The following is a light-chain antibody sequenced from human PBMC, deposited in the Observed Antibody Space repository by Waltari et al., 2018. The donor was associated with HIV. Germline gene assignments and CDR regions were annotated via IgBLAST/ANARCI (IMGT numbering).Light chain of an antibody. CDR3: STWQDGLNGVL. J-gene: IGLJ2*01. Sequence: QSVLTQPPSASGTFGQRVAISCSGSSSNIGHNTVNWYQQVSGAAPKLLIYNDDQRPSGVPDRFSGSKSGTSASLAINGLQSEDEGTYYCSTWQDGLNGVLFGGGTELAVL. V-gene: IGLV1-44*01. CDR1: SSNIGHNT. CDR2: NDD.